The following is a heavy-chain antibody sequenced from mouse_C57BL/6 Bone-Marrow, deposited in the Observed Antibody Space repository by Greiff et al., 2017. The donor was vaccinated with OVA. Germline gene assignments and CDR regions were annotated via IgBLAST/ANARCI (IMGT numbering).Heavy chain of an antibody. D-gene: IGHD1-1*01. CDR1: GFTFSDYG. CDR3: AREYYYGSSNYYAMDY. CDR2: ISSGSSTI. V-gene: IGHV5-17*01. Sequence: EVMLVESGGGLVKPGGSLKLSCAASGFTFSDYGMHWVRQAPEKGLEWVAYISSGSSTIYYADTVKGRFTISRDNAKNTLFLQMTSLRSEDTAMYYCAREYYYGSSNYYAMDYWGQGTSVTVSS. J-gene: IGHJ4*01.